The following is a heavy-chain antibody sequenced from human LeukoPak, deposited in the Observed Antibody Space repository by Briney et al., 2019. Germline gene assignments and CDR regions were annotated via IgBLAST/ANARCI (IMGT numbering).Heavy chain of an antibody. CDR2: ISTSGST. CDR3: ARVGVVTAAPGWYFDL. D-gene: IGHD2-21*02. J-gene: IGHJ2*01. CDR1: GGSISSYY. V-gene: IGHV4-4*07. Sequence: SETLSLTCTVSGGSISSYYWSWIRQPAGKGLEWIGRISTSGSTNYNPSLKTRVTMSVDTSKNQFSLKLSSVTAADTAVYYCARVGVVTAAPGWYFDLWGRGTLVTVSS.